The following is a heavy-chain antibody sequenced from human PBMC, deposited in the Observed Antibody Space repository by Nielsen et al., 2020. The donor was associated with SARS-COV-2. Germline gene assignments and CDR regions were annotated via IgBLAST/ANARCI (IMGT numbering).Heavy chain of an antibody. CDR1: GGSISGGGYY. CDR3: ARAPGWELLGLNYYYYYGMDV. D-gene: IGHD1-26*01. V-gene: IGHV4-31*03. CDR2: IYYSGST. J-gene: IGHJ6*02. Sequence: SETLSLTCTVSGGSISGGGYYWSWIRQHPGKGLEWIGYIYYSGSTYYNPSLKSRVTISVDTSKNQFSLKLSSVTAADTAVYYCARAPGWELLGLNYYYYYGMDVWGQGTTVTVSS.